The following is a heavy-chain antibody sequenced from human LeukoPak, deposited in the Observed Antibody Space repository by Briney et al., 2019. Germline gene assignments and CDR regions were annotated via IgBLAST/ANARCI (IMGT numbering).Heavy chain of an antibody. Sequence: ASVKVSCKVSGYTLTELSMHWVRQALGKGLEWMGGFDPEDGETIYAQKFQGRVTMTEDTSTDTAYMELSSLRSEDTAVYYCRLVTLRDYYFDYWGQGTLVTVSS. J-gene: IGHJ4*02. D-gene: IGHD3-9*01. V-gene: IGHV1-24*01. CDR3: RLVTLRDYYFDY. CDR1: GYTLTELS. CDR2: FDPEDGET.